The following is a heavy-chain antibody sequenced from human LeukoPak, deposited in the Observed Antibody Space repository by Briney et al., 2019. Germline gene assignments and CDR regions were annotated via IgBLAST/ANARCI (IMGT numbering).Heavy chain of an antibody. Sequence: GGSLRLSCAASGFTFSSYAMIWVRQAPGKGLDWVSSISDNGDDTYYADSVKGRFTISRDKSTNTLYLQMHSLRADDTAVYYCAKGYYGNYVAVDYWGQGTLVTVSS. CDR2: ISDNGDDT. CDR1: GFTFSSYA. CDR3: AKGYYGNYVAVDY. V-gene: IGHV3-23*01. J-gene: IGHJ4*02. D-gene: IGHD4-11*01.